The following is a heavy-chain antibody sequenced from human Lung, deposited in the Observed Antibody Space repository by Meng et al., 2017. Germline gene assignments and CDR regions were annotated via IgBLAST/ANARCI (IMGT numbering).Heavy chain of an antibody. V-gene: IGHV4-34*01. Sequence: GEGRFAPAGALAITFVAPGGSVCDYTWSGIVQPQGKGLGWIGEINNIGSPNYTPSPSSRATLSVETSTNTLSLKLSSMPAADSAVYYCARGRITMAHDFDYWGQGTLVTVSS. J-gene: IGHJ4*02. CDR3: ARGRITMAHDFDY. D-gene: IGHD3-10*01. CDR2: INNIGSP. CDR1: GGSVCDYT.